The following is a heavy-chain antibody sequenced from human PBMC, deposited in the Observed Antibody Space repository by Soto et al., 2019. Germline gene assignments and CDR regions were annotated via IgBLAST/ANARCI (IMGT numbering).Heavy chain of an antibody. J-gene: IGHJ5*02. Sequence: SEALSLTCAVSGGSISRSNWWSWGRQPAGKGLEWIGEIYHSGSTNYNPSLKSRVTISVDKSKNQFSLKLSSVTAADTAVYYCARDQGGSSSWYSDRYNWSDPWGQGTLVTVSS. CDR1: GGSISRSNW. CDR2: IYHSGST. D-gene: IGHD6-13*01. V-gene: IGHV4-4*02. CDR3: ARDQGGSSSWYSDRYNWSDP.